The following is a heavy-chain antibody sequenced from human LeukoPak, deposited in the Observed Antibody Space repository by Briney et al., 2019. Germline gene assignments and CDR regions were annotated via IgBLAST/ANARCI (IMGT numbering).Heavy chain of an antibody. J-gene: IGHJ6*03. CDR2: ISYDGSNK. CDR1: GFTFNNFG. V-gene: IGHV3-30*18. D-gene: IGHD6-13*01. Sequence: GGSLRLSCLASGFTFNNFGMSWVRQAPGKGLEWVTAISYDGSNKYYADSVKGRFTISRDNSKNTLYVQMNSLRAEDTAVYYCAKEGYSRGYYSYYYMDVWGKGTTVTVSS. CDR3: AKEGYSRGYYSYYYMDV.